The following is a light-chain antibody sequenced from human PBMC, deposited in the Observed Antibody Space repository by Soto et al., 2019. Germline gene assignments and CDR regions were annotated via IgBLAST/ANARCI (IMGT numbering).Light chain of an antibody. J-gene: IGKJ4*01. CDR1: QSVSGK. CDR3: KQYNDSSPFT. Sequence: EIVMTQSPATLSVSPGERATLSCRASQSVSGKLAWYQQKPGQAPRLLIYETFTRATGVPARFSGSGSGTDFTLSIGSLQSGDFAVYYFKQYNDSSPFTVGGGTRVEIK. V-gene: IGKV3-15*01. CDR2: ETF.